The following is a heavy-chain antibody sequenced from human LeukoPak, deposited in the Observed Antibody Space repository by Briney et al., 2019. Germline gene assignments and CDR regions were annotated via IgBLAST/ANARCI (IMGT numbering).Heavy chain of an antibody. CDR1: GYTFTSYY. Sequence: ASVKVSCKASGYTFTSYYMHWVRQAPGQGLEWMGIINPSRGSTSYAQKFQGRVTMTRDTSTSTVYMELSSLRSEDPAVYYCARANYDILTGLGGFDYWGQGTLVTASS. D-gene: IGHD3-9*01. CDR2: INPSRGST. V-gene: IGHV1-46*01. CDR3: ARANYDILTGLGGFDY. J-gene: IGHJ4*02.